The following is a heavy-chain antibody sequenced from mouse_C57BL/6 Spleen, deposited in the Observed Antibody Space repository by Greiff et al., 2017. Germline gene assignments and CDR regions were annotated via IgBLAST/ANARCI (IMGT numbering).Heavy chain of an antibody. D-gene: IGHD2-4*01. V-gene: IGHV1-63*01. CDR2: IYPGGGYT. CDR3: ARWDYDGAWFAY. CDR1: GNPFPTYG. Sequence: QVQLQQSGAELVRPGTSVKSSCRASGNPFPTYGIGWPKQRLGHGLGGIGDIYPGGGYTNYNEKFKGKATLTADKSSSTAYMQFSSLTSEDSAIYYCARWDYDGAWFAYWGQGTLVTVSA. J-gene: IGHJ3*01.